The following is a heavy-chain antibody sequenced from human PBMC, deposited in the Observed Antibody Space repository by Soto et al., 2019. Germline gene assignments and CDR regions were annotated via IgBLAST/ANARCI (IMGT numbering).Heavy chain of an antibody. D-gene: IGHD6-6*01. V-gene: IGHV3-30*18. CDR2: ISYDGSNK. CDR3: AKDLGIAARLDYYYGMDV. Sequence: PGGSLRLSCAASGFTFSSYGMYWVRQAPGKGLEWVAVISYDGSNKYYADSVKGRFTISRDNSKNTLYLQMNSLRAEDTAVYYCAKDLGIAARLDYYYGMDVWGQGTTVTVSS. J-gene: IGHJ6*02. CDR1: GFTFSSYG.